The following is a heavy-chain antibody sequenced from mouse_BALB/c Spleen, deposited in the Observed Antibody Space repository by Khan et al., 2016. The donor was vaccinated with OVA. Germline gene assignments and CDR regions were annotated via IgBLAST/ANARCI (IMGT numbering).Heavy chain of an antibody. CDR2: LSSSSGNT. J-gene: IGHJ4*01. V-gene: IGHV5-9*03. Sequence: EVELVESGGGLVKPGGSLKLSCAATGFTFSTYTMSWVRLTPDQRLEWVATLSSSSGNTYYLDTVKGRFSISRDNAKTNLYLQMSSLRSEDTSVYYCAKESITTTCYYAMDYWGQGTSVTVSS. D-gene: IGHD1-2*01. CDR3: AKESITTTCYYAMDY. CDR1: GFTFSTYT.